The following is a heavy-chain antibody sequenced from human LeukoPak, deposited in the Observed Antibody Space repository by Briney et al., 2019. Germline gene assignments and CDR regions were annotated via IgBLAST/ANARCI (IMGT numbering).Heavy chain of an antibody. D-gene: IGHD3-10*01. V-gene: IGHV3-48*01. CDR2: ISSSSSTI. Sequence: PGGSLRLSCAASGFTFSSYSMNWVRQAPGKGLEWVSYISSSSSTIYYADSVKGRFTISRDNAKNSLYLQMNSLRAEDTAVYYCARDYPNYYGSFGAFDIWGQGTMVTVSS. CDR3: ARDYPNYYGSFGAFDI. J-gene: IGHJ3*02. CDR1: GFTFSSYS.